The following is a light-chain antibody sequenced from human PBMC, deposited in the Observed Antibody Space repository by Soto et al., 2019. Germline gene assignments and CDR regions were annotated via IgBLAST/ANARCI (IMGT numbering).Light chain of an antibody. CDR1: SSDVGSYNL. V-gene: IGLV2-23*01. CDR3: CSYAGSSTVV. CDR2: EGS. Sequence: QSVLTQPASVSGSPGQSITTSCTGTSSDVGSYNLVSWYQQHPGKAPKLMIYEGSKRPSGVSNRFSGSKSGNTASLTISGLQAEDEADYYCCSYAGSSTVVFGGGTKLTVL. J-gene: IGLJ2*01.